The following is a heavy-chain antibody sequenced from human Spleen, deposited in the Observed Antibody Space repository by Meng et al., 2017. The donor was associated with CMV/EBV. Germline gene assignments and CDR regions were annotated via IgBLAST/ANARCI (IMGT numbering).Heavy chain of an antibody. Sequence: QVPLPEPGPGLVKPSQTLSLTCTGSGGSISSGSYYWSWIRQPAGKGLEWIGRIYTSGSTNYNPSLKSRVTISVDTSKNQFSLKLSSATAADTAVYYCASAGYSYGFRSHYFDYWGQGTLVTVSS. D-gene: IGHD5-18*01. CDR1: GGSISSGSYY. CDR3: ASAGYSYGFRSHYFDY. J-gene: IGHJ4*02. V-gene: IGHV4-61*02. CDR2: IYTSGST.